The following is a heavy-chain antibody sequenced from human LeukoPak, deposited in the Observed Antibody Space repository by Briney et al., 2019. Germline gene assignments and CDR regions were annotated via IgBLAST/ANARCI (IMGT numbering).Heavy chain of an antibody. CDR3: ARVYSSSNWFDP. V-gene: IGHV3-66*01. CDR2: IYSGGST. J-gene: IGHJ5*02. D-gene: IGHD6-6*01. Sequence: GGSLRLSCAASGFTVSSNYMSWVRQAPGKGLEWVSVIYSGGSTYYADSVKGRFTISRDNSKNTLYLQMNGLRAEDTAVYYCARVYSSSNWFDPWGQGTLVTVSS. CDR1: GFTVSSNY.